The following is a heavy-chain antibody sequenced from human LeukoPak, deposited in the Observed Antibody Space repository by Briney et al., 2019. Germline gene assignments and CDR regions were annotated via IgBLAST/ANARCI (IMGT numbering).Heavy chain of an antibody. CDR3: ARFDDGRVRGGNWFDP. CDR1: GGSISSSNYY. V-gene: IGHV4-39*07. CDR2: INYNGNT. Sequence: PSETLSLTCTVSGGSISSSNYYWGWIRQPPGKGLEWIGSINYNGNTYYNPSPKSRVTISVDTSKNQFSLKLSSVTAADTAVYYCARFDDGRVRGGNWFDPWGQGTLVTVSS. D-gene: IGHD3-10*01. J-gene: IGHJ5*02.